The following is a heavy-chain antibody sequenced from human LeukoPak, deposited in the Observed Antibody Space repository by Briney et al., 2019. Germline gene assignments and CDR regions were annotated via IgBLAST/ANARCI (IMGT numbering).Heavy chain of an antibody. J-gene: IGHJ4*02. V-gene: IGHV3-23*01. CDR1: GFNFGSYS. CDR3: ARKSASGNYPLDY. CDR2: MSADSATT. D-gene: IGHD3-10*01. Sequence: PGGSLRLSCAASGFNFGSYSMTWVRQAPGKGLEWVSVMSADSATTFYADSVKGRFTISRDNAKNTVFLQMSSPRAEDTALYYCARKSASGNYPLDYWGQGTLVTVSS.